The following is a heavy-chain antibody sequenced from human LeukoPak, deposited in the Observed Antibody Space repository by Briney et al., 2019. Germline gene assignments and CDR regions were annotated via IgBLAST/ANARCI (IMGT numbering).Heavy chain of an antibody. V-gene: IGHV3-11*04. J-gene: IGHJ4*02. D-gene: IGHD5-24*01. CDR1: GFTFSDYY. CDR3: ARDIEPDGYNSGPFDY. CDR2: ISSSGSTI. Sequence: TGGSLRLSCAASGFTFSDYYMSWIRQAPGKGLAWVSYISSSGSTIYYADSVKGRFTISRDNAKNSLYLQMNSLRAEDTAVYYCARDIEPDGYNSGPFDYWGQGTLVTVSS.